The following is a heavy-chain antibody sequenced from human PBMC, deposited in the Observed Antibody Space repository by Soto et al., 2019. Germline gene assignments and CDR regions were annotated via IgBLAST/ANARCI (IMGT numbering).Heavy chain of an antibody. CDR3: TRLPSVAGTGDY. CDR2: IRSKANSYAT. J-gene: IGHJ4*02. Sequence: EVQLVESGGGLVQPGGSLKLSCAASGFTFSGSAMHWVRQASGKGLEWVGRIRSKANSYATAYAASVKGRFTISRDDSKNTAYPQMNSLKTEDTAVYYCTRLPSVAGTGDYWGQGTLVTVSS. V-gene: IGHV3-73*02. CDR1: GFTFSGSA. D-gene: IGHD6-19*01.